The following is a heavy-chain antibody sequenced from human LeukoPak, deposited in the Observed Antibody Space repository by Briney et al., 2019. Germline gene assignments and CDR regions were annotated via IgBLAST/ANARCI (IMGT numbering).Heavy chain of an antibody. CDR1: GYTFTGYY. D-gene: IGHD5-18*01. V-gene: IGHV1-2*02. J-gene: IGHJ4*02. Sequence: ASVKVSFKASGYTFTGYYVHWVRQAPGQGLEWMGWISPNSGGTKYAQKFQGRVTMTRDTSISTAYVELSSLRSDDAAVYHCARARYQDTKVGYFDYWGQGSLVTVSS. CDR2: ISPNSGGT. CDR3: ARARYQDTKVGYFDY.